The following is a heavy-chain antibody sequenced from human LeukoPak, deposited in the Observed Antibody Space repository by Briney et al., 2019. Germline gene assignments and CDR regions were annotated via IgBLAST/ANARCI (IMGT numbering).Heavy chain of an antibody. V-gene: IGHV4-59*01. D-gene: IGHD1-7*01. CDR2: IYYSGST. Sequence: PSETLSLTCTVSGGSISSYYWSWIRQPPGKGLEWIGYIYYSGSTNYNPSLKSRVTISVDTSKNQFSLKLSSVTAADTAVYYCAREAQTGTALDYWGQGTLVTVSS. J-gene: IGHJ4*02. CDR1: GGSISSYY. CDR3: AREAQTGTALDY.